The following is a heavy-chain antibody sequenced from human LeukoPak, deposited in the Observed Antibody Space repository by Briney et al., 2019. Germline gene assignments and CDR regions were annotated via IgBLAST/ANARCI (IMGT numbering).Heavy chain of an antibody. CDR2: ISAYNGNT. CDR1: GYTFTSYG. D-gene: IGHD2-2*01. CDR3: ARDRGYCSSTSCYLFDY. J-gene: IGHJ4*02. V-gene: IGHV1-18*01. Sequence: ASVKVSCKASGYTFTSYGISWVQQAPGQGLEWMGWISAYNGNTNYAQKLQGRVTMTTDTSTSTAYMELRSLRSDDTAVYYCARDRGYCSSTSCYLFDYWGQGTLVTVSS.